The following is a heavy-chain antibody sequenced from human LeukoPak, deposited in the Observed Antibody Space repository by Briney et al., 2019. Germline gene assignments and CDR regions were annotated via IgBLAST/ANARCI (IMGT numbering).Heavy chain of an antibody. D-gene: IGHD3-22*01. CDR3: ARAGYYDSSGQYYFDY. CDR2: IYPGDSDT. J-gene: IGHJ4*02. CDR1: GYSFTSYW. V-gene: IGHV5-51*01. Sequence: GESLKISCKGSGYSFTSYWIGWVRQMPGKGLEWMGIIYPGDSDTRYSPSFQGQVTISADKSISTAYLRWSSLKASDTAMYYCARAGYYDSSGQYYFDYWGQGTLVTVSS.